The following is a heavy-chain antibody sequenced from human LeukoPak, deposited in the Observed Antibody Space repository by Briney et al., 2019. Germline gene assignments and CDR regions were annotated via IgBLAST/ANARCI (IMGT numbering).Heavy chain of an antibody. J-gene: IGHJ4*02. CDR3: ARDHKYAFDN. D-gene: IGHD2-2*01. CDR2: ISYDGGNK. CDR1: GFSFPYYA. Sequence: QPGGSLRLSCAASGFSFPYYAMHWVRQAPGKGLEWVAGISYDGGNKDYADSVRGRFHISRDSSKDTLYLQMNSLKTEDTAVYFCARDHKYAFDNWGQGTLVTVSS. V-gene: IGHV3-30*04.